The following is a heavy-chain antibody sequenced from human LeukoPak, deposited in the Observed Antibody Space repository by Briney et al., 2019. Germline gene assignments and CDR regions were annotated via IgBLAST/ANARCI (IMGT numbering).Heavy chain of an antibody. CDR3: AREGLRGRRYYDILTGPNWFDP. Sequence: SPSETLSLTCTVSGGSISSSSYYWGWIRQPPGKGLEWIGSIYYSGRTYYNPSLKSRVTISIDTSKNQFSLKLSSVTAADTAVYYCAREGLRGRRYYDILTGPNWFDPWGQGTLVTVSS. CDR1: GGSISSSSYY. D-gene: IGHD3-9*01. J-gene: IGHJ5*02. V-gene: IGHV4-39*07. CDR2: IYYSGRT.